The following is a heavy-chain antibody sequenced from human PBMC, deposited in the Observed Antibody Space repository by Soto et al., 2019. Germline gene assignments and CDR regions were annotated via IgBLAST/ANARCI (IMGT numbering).Heavy chain of an antibody. CDR1: GDSISSADYY. D-gene: IGHD1-1*01. CDR3: ARDLWVEPELYYYGMDV. J-gene: IGHJ6*02. CDR2: IFYSGTT. V-gene: IGHV4-30-4*01. Sequence: SETLALTCTVSGDSISSADYYWSWIRQTPGKGLEWIGHIFYSGTTYYNPSLKSRLTISVDTSKNHFSLRLTSVTAADTAVYYCARDLWVEPELYYYGMDVWGQGTTVTVSS.